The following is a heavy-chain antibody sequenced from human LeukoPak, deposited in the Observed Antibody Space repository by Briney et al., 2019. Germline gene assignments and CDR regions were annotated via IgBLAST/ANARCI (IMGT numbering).Heavy chain of an antibody. Sequence: SETLSLTCTVSGGSISSYYWSWIRQPPGKGLEWIGYIYYSGSTNYNPSLKSRVTISVDTSKNQFSLKLSSVTAADTAVYYCARLGAAAFSYYFDYWDQGTLVTVSS. CDR3: ARLGAAAFSYYFDY. CDR2: IYYSGST. CDR1: GGSISSYY. D-gene: IGHD2-2*01. V-gene: IGHV4-59*08. J-gene: IGHJ4*02.